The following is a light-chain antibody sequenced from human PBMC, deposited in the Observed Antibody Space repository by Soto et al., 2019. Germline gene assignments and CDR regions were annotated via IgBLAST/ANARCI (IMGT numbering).Light chain of an antibody. J-gene: IGLJ3*02. V-gene: IGLV1-40*01. CDR2: AYT. Sequence: QSVLTQPPSVSGAPGQRVTFSCTGSNSNIGAGYDLHWYQQFPGAAPKLLIFAYTNRPSGVPDRFSGSKSGTSASLAITGLQADDEADYYCQSFDSSLTAWVFGGGTKLTVL. CDR1: NSNIGAGYD. CDR3: QSFDSSLTAWV.